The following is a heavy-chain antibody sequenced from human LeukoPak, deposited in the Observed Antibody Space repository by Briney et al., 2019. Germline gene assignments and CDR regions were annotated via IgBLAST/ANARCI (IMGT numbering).Heavy chain of an antibody. CDR3: ARDLYGPIFGVVIGRIRFDY. CDR2: IYTSGST. CDR1: GGSISSYY. V-gene: IGHV4-4*07. D-gene: IGHD3-3*01. J-gene: IGHJ4*02. Sequence: PSETLSLTCTVSGGSISSYYWSWLRQPAGKGLEWIGRIYTSGSTNYNPSLKSRVTMSVDTSKNQFSLKLSSVTAADPAVYYCARDLYGPIFGVVIGRIRFDYWGQGTLVTVSS.